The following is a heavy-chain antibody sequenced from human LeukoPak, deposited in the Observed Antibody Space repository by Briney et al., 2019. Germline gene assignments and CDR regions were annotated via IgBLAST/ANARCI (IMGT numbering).Heavy chain of an antibody. Sequence: GAFLKISCKGSGYSFTSYWICGGRQTPGKGLEWMGIIYPGDSATRYSPSFQGQVTLHADTSIRTAHLQWSSLKASDTPMYYCARRDGGTTPFDYWGQGPLVPVSS. V-gene: IGHV5-51*01. CDR3: ARRDGGTTPFDY. CDR2: IYPGDSAT. D-gene: IGHD2-15*01. CDR1: GYSFTSYW. J-gene: IGHJ4*02.